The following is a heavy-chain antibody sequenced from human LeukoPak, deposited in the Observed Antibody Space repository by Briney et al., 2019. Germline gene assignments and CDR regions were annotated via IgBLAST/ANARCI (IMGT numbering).Heavy chain of an antibody. CDR1: GFIFSSHW. D-gene: IGHD5/OR15-5a*01. V-gene: IGHV3-74*01. Sequence: GGSLRLSCAASGFIFSSHWMHWVRQAPGKGLVWVSRINTDGSSTDYADSVKGRFTISRDNAKNTLYLQMNGLRAEDTAVYYCARGVSGTGPDIWGQGTMVTVSS. CDR2: INTDGSST. J-gene: IGHJ3*02. CDR3: ARGVSGTGPDI.